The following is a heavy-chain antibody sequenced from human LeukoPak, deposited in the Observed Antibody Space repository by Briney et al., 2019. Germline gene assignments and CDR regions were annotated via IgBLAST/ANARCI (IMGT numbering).Heavy chain of an antibody. CDR3: ARTPAITMAVRYFDL. J-gene: IGHJ2*01. V-gene: IGHV1-2*02. Sequence: GASVKVSCKASGYTFTSYAMNWVRQAPGQGLEWMGWINPNSGGTNYAQKFQGRVTMTRDTSISTAYMELSRLRSDDTAVYYCARTPAITMAVRYFDLWGRGTLVTVSS. D-gene: IGHD3-10*01. CDR1: GYTFTSYA. CDR2: INPNSGGT.